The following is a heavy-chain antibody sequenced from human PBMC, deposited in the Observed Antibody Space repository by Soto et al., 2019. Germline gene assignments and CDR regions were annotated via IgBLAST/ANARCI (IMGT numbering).Heavy chain of an antibody. D-gene: IGHD1-20*01. CDR1: GFTFSDYT. J-gene: IGHJ6*02. CDR3: ARGNWNYYYGFDV. CDR2: IKPDGSEQ. V-gene: IGHV3-7*01. Sequence: PGGSLRLSCAASGFTFSDYTMTWVRQAPGKGPEWVANIKPDGSEQYYVDSVKGRFTISRDNANNSLYLQMNSLRAEDTAVYFCARGNWNYYYGFDVWGQGTTVTVSS.